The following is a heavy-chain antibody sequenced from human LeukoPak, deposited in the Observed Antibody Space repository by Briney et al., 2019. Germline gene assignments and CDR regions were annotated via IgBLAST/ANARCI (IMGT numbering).Heavy chain of an antibody. Sequence: GGSLRLSCAASGFTFSSYNMNWVRQAPGKGLEWVSYISSSSSYIYYADSVKGRFTISRDNAKNSLYLQMDSLRAEDTAVFFCARIAAMLRGAYSFYYMEVWGRGTTVTISS. D-gene: IGHD3-10*01. J-gene: IGHJ6*03. CDR1: GFTFSSYN. CDR3: ARIAAMLRGAYSFYYMEV. CDR2: ISSSSSYI. V-gene: IGHV3-21*01.